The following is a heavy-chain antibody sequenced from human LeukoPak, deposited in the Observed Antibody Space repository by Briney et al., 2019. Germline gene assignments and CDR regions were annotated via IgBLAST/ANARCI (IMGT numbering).Heavy chain of an antibody. CDR3: AKDGGGYCSSTSCSSYFDY. D-gene: IGHD2-2*01. CDR2: ISWDGGST. J-gene: IGHJ4*02. Sequence: GGSLRLSCAASGFTFDDYTMHWVRQAPGKGLEWVSLISWDGGSTYYADSVKGRFAISRDNSKNSLYLQMNSLRTEDTALYYCAKDGGGYCSSTSCSSYFDYWGQGTLVTVSS. V-gene: IGHV3-43*01. CDR1: GFTFDDYT.